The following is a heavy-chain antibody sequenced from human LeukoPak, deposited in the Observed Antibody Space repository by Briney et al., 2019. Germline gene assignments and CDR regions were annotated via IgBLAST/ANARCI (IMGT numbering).Heavy chain of an antibody. V-gene: IGHV1-46*01. CDR2: INPSGGST. CDR3: AGEAQREDYYGMDV. CDR1: GHTFTRYY. D-gene: IGHD1-26*01. J-gene: IGHJ6*04. Sequence: ASVKVSCKASGHTFTRYYMHWVRQAPGQGLEWMGIINPSGGSTTYAQKFQGRVTMTRDTSTSTVYMELSSLRSEDTAVYYCAGEAQREDYYGMDVWGKGTTVTVSS.